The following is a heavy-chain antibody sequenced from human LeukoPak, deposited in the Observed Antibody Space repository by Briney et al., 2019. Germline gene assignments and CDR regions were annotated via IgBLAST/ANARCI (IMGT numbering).Heavy chain of an antibody. CDR2: ISAYNGNT. D-gene: IGHD2-2*01. V-gene: IGHV1-18*04. CDR3: ARATRLASSTRYAYWDS. Sequence: GASVKVSCKASGYTFTSYAISWVRQAPGQGREWMGWISAYNGNTNYAQKLQGIVTMTTDTSTSTAYMELMSLRSDDTAVYYCARATRLASSTRYAYWDSWGQGTLVTVSS. J-gene: IGHJ4*02. CDR1: GYTFTSYA.